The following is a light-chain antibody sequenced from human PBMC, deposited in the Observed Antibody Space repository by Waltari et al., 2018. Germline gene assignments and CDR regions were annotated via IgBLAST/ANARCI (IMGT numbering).Light chain of an antibody. Sequence: QSALTQPASVSGSPGQSITISCPGTFSDVGRYDYVSWYQQHPGKAPKLLIHDVTDRPSGVADRFSGSKSGNTASLTISGLQADDEADYYCTSYTSSTTTPYVFGTGTQVTV. CDR3: TSYTSSTTTPYV. CDR1: FSDVGRYDY. V-gene: IGLV2-14*03. J-gene: IGLJ1*01. CDR2: DVT.